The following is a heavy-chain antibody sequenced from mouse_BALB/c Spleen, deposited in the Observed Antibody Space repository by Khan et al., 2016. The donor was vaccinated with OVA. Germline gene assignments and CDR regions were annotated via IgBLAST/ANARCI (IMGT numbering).Heavy chain of an antibody. Sequence: VQLQQSGPELMKPGASVKISCKASGYSFTSYYLHWVMQSHGESLEWIGYVDPFSGGTTYNQKFKGKATLTVDKSSRTAYMPLSNLTAEDSAVEYCTRHGYVAWFTYWGQGTLVTVSA. V-gene: IGHV1S135*01. CDR1: GYSFTSYY. CDR2: VDPFSGGT. J-gene: IGHJ3*01. D-gene: IGHD2-2*01. CDR3: TRHGYVAWFTY.